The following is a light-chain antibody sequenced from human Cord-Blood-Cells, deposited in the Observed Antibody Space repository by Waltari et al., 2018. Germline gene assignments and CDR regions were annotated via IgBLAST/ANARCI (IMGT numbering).Light chain of an antibody. CDR2: GAS. CDR1: QSVSSN. CDR3: QQYNNWPPYT. J-gene: IGKJ2*01. Sequence: EIVMTQSPATLSVSPGERATLSCRASQSVSSNLAWYQQKPGQAPRLLIYGASTMATCIPARFSGSGSGTEFTLTICSLQSEDFAVYYCQQYNNWPPYTFGQGTKLEIK. V-gene: IGKV3-15*01.